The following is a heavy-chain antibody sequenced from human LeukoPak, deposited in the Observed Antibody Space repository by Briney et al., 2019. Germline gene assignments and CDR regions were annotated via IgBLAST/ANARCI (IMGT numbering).Heavy chain of an antibody. CDR3: AGYITARSVFDY. CDR1: GGSISSGGYY. D-gene: IGHD6-6*01. Sequence: PSQTLSLTCTVSGGSISSGGYYWSWIRQPAGKGLEWIGRIYTSGSTNYNPSLKSRVTISLDTSKNQFSLKLSSVTAADTAVYYCAGYITARSVFDYWGQGTLVTVSS. V-gene: IGHV4-61*02. J-gene: IGHJ4*02. CDR2: IYTSGST.